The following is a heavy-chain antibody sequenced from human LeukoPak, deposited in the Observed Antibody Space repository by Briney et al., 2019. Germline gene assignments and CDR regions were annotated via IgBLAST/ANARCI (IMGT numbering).Heavy chain of an antibody. J-gene: IGHJ4*02. CDR2: IYYSGST. CDR3: AREGSGSYVDY. Sequence: SSETLSLTCTVSGGSISSSSYYWGWIRQPPGKGLEWIGYIYYSGSTYYNPSLKSRVTISVDTSKNQFSLKLSSVTAADTAVYYCAREGSGSYVDYWGQGTRVTVSS. V-gene: IGHV4-39*07. CDR1: GGSISSSSYY. D-gene: IGHD1-26*01.